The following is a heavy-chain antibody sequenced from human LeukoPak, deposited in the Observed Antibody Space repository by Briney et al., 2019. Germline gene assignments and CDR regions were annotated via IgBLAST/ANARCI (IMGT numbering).Heavy chain of an antibody. V-gene: IGHV1-2*02. D-gene: IGHD5-18*01. J-gene: IGHJ4*02. CDR1: GYPFSGHN. Sequence: GAPVKVSCKASGYPFSGHNIHWVRQAPGQGLEWVGWIDPTTGGTNYAQRFQGRVTLTRDTSITTAYMELNSLTSDDTAVYFCARPEYRYGYLLDYWGQGTLITVSS. CDR2: IDPTTGGT. CDR3: ARPEYRYGYLLDY.